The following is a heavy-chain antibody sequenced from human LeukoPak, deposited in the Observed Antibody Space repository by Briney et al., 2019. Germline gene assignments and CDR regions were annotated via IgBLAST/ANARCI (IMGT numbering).Heavy chain of an antibody. J-gene: IGHJ4*02. CDR1: GFTFSDHY. V-gene: IGHV3-72*01. D-gene: IGHD3-16*01. Sequence: QPGGSLRLSCAASGFTFSDHYMDWVRQAPGKGLKWVGRIKNKRDSYTTEYAASVKGRFTISRDDSKNSLYLQMNNLKTEDTAMYYYAQFSVGGWGQGTLVTASS. CDR3: AQFSVGG. CDR2: IKNKRDSYTT.